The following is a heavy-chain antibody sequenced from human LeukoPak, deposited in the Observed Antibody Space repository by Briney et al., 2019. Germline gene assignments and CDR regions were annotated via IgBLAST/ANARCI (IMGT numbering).Heavy chain of an antibody. J-gene: IGHJ4*02. Sequence: GGSLRLSCAASGFTFDDYGMSWVRQAPGKGLEWVSGINWNGGSTGYADSVKGRFTISRDNAKNSLYLQMNSLRAEDTALYYCAKGGSGSYYNVIDYRGQGTLVTVSS. CDR1: GFTFDDYG. CDR3: AKGGSGSYYNVIDY. CDR2: INWNGGST. D-gene: IGHD3-10*01. V-gene: IGHV3-20*04.